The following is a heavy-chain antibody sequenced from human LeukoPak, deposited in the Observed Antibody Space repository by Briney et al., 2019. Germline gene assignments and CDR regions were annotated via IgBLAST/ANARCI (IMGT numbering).Heavy chain of an antibody. J-gene: IGHJ4*02. V-gene: IGHV3-21*01. CDR1: GFTFSSYR. CDR2: ISSTSSYI. Sequence: GGSLRPSCAASGFTFSSYRMNWVRQAPGKGLEWVSSISSTSSYIYYADSVKGRFTISRDNAKNSLYLQMNSLSAEDTAVFYCARAFSGWSKDYFDYWGQGTLVTVSS. CDR3: ARAFSGWSKDYFDY. D-gene: IGHD3-3*01.